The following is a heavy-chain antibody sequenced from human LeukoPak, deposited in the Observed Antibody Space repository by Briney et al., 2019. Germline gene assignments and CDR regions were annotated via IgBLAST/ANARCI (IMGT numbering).Heavy chain of an antibody. Sequence: SVKVSCKASGGTFSSYAISWVRQAPGQGLEWMGRIIPILGIANYAQKFQGRVTITADKSTSTAYMELSSLRSEDTAVYYCARDYRPGGCSSTSCYGAVGEFDYWGQGTLVTVSS. CDR3: ARDYRPGGCSSTSCYGAVGEFDY. CDR1: GGTFSSYA. J-gene: IGHJ4*02. V-gene: IGHV1-69*04. CDR2: IIPILGIA. D-gene: IGHD2-2*01.